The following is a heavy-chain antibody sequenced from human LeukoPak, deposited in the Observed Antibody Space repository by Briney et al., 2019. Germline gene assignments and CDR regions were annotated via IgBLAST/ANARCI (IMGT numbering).Heavy chain of an antibody. CDR3: ATDPRSGYYTGRHDY. CDR2: LSTYNGNT. J-gene: IGHJ4*02. Sequence: ASVKVSCKASGYSITNYGITWVRQAPGQGLEWMGWLSTYNGNTNYAQKFQGRVTMTTDTSKSTAYMELRSLRSDDTAVYYCATDPRSGYYTGRHDYWGQGTLVTVSS. V-gene: IGHV1-18*01. CDR1: GYSITNYG. D-gene: IGHD3-3*01.